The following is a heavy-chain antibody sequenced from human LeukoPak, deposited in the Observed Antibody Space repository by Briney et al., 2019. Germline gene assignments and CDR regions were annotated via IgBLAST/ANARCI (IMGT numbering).Heavy chain of an antibody. V-gene: IGHV1-2*06. J-gene: IGHJ6*03. CDR1: GYTFTGYY. D-gene: IGHD2-2*01. CDR3: ARDGEYCSRTSCYGHYYYYMDV. CDR2: INTNSGGT. Sequence: ASVKVSCKASGYTFTGYYIHWVRQAPGQGLEWMGRINTNSGGTNYAQKFQGRVTMTRDTSISTAYMELSRLRSDDTAVYYCARDGEYCSRTSCYGHYYYYMDVWGKGITVTVSS.